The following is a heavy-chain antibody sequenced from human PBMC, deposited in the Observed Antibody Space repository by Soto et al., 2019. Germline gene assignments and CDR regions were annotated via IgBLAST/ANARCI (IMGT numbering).Heavy chain of an antibody. V-gene: IGHV1-69*13. D-gene: IGHD2-15*01. Sequence: GASVKVSCKASGGTFSSYAISWVRQAPGQGLEWMGGIIPIFGTANYAQKFQGRVTITADESTSTAYMELSSLRSEDTAVYYCARVDNAYCSGGSCYRRYYYYYGMDVWGQGTTVPVSS. CDR2: IIPIFGTA. CDR3: ARVDNAYCSGGSCYRRYYYYYGMDV. J-gene: IGHJ6*02. CDR1: GGTFSSYA.